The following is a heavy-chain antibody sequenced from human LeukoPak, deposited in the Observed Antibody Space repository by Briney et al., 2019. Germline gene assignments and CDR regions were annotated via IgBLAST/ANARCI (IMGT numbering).Heavy chain of an antibody. J-gene: IGHJ3*02. CDR2: INPSGST. V-gene: IGHV4-34*01. Sequence: SETLSLTCVVYGGSFSGYYWSWIRQPPGKGLEWVGEINPSGSTNYNPSLKSRVTISVDTSKNQFSLKLSSVTAADTAVYYCARPQVATIVSAFDIWGQGTMVTVSS. D-gene: IGHD5-12*01. CDR1: GGSFSGYY. CDR3: ARPQVATIVSAFDI.